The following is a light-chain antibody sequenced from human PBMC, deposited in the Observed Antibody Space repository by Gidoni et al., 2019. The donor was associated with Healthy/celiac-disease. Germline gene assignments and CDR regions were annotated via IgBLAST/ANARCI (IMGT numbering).Light chain of an antibody. CDR2: DAS. CDR1: QSISSW. Sequence: DIQMTQSPSTLSASVGDSVTITCRASQSISSWLAWYHQKPGKAPKLLIYDASSLESGVPSRFSGRGSGTEFTLTISSLQPDDFTTYYCQQYNSYSRTCGQGTKVEIK. J-gene: IGKJ1*01. V-gene: IGKV1-5*01. CDR3: QQYNSYSRT.